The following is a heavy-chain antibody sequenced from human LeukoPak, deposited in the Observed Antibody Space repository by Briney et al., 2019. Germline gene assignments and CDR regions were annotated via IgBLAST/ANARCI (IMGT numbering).Heavy chain of an antibody. Sequence: GGSLRLSCAASGFTVSSNYMSWVRQAPGKGLEWVSVIYSGGSTYYADSVKGRFTISRDNSKNTLYLQMNSLRAEDTAVYYCARGGSGWPNAFDIWGQGTMVTVSS. CDR2: IYSGGST. D-gene: IGHD6-19*01. CDR1: GFTVSSNY. CDR3: ARGGSGWPNAFDI. V-gene: IGHV3-66*01. J-gene: IGHJ3*02.